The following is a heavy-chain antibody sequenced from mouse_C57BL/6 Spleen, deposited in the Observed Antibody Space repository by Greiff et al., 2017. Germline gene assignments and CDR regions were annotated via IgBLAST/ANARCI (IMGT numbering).Heavy chain of an antibody. V-gene: IGHV7-1*01. J-gene: IGHJ4*01. CDR1: GFTFSDFY. CDR3: AREAMDY. Sequence: EVQRVESGGGLVQSGRSLRLSCATSGFTFSDFYMEWVRQAPGKGLEWIAASRNKANDYTTEYSASVKGRFIVSRDTSQSILYLQMNALRAEDTAIYYCAREAMDYWGQGTSVTVSS. CDR2: SRNKANDYTT.